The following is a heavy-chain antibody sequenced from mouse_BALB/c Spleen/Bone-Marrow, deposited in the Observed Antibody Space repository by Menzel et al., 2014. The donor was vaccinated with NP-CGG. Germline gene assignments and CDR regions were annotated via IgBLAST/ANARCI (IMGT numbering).Heavy chain of an antibody. Sequence: EVKLVESGGGLVQPGGSLRLSCTTSGFTFTNCFMTWVRQPPGKALEWLGFIRNKANGYTTEYNPSVKGRFTISRDNSQGIFYLQMNTLRAEDSAIYYCARDYNGYFDFWGQGTTLTVSS. CDR2: IRNKANGYTT. J-gene: IGHJ2*01. CDR1: GFTFTNCF. CDR3: ARDYNGYFDF. V-gene: IGHV7-3*02. D-gene: IGHD6-1*01.